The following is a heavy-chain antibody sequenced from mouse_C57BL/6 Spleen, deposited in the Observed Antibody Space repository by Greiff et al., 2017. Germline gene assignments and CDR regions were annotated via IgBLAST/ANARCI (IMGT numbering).Heavy chain of an antibody. J-gene: IGHJ1*03. CDR2: IYPGDGDT. CDR3: AKVTTVVAARYFDV. D-gene: IGHD1-1*01. V-gene: IGHV1-82*01. Sequence: VQLQQSGPELVKPGASAKISCKASGYAFSSSWMNWVKQRPGKGLEWIGRIYPGDGDTNYNGKFKGKATLTADKSSSTSYMQLSSLTSEDSAVYFCAKVTTVVAARYFDVWGTGTTVTVSS. CDR1: GYAFSSSW.